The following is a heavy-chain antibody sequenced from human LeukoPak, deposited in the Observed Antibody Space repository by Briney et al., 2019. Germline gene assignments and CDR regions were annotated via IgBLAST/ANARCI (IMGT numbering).Heavy chain of an antibody. J-gene: IGHJ4*02. Sequence: PGRSLRLSCVASGFKFAMHWVRQAPGKGLGWVSGLSWHSGSIGYADSVKGRFIISRDNAKNSLYLEMNSLRPEDSALYYCAKETKVGENLYYFDYWGRGTLVTVSS. CDR1: GFKFA. D-gene: IGHD1-26*01. CDR3: AKETKVGENLYYFDY. V-gene: IGHV3-9*01. CDR2: LSWHSGSI.